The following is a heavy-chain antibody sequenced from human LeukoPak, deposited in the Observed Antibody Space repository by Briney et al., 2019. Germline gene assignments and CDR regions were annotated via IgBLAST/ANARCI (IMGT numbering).Heavy chain of an antibody. CDR3: ARGRGNYYGSGSYYNTRNYYYYGMDV. D-gene: IGHD3-10*01. Sequence: SETLSLTCAVYGGSFSGYYWSWIRQPPGKRLEWIGEINHSGSTNYNPSLKSRVTISVDTSKNQFSLKLSSVTAADTAVYYCARGRGNYYGSGSYYNTRNYYYYGMDVWGQGTTVTVSS. CDR2: INHSGST. J-gene: IGHJ6*02. CDR1: GGSFSGYY. V-gene: IGHV4-34*01.